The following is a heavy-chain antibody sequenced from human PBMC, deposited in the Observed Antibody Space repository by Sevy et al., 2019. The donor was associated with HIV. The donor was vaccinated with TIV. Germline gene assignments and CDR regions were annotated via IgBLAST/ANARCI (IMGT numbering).Heavy chain of an antibody. V-gene: IGHV3-11*01. CDR1: GFTFSDYY. J-gene: IGHJ6*02. D-gene: IGHD6-6*01. CDR3: ARYLGLSSSMVDDYYGMDV. CDR2: ISSSGSTI. Sequence: GGSLRLSCAASGFTFSDYYMSWIRQAPGKGLEWVSYISSSGSTIYYADSVKGRFTISRDNAKNSLYLQMNSLRAEDTAVYYCARYLGLSSSMVDDYYGMDVRGQGTTVTVSS.